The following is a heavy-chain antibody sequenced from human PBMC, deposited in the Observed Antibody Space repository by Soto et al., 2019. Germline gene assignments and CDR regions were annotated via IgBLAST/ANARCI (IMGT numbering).Heavy chain of an antibody. CDR1: GGSISSYY. V-gene: IGHV4-59*08. D-gene: IGHD3-3*01. CDR3: ARLPYYHFWSGYFDY. Sequence: PSETLSLTCTVSGGSISSYYWSWIRQPPGKGLEWIGYIYYSGSTNYNPSLKSRVTISVDTSKNQFSLKLSSVTAADTAVYYCARLPYYHFWSGYFDYWGQGTLVTVSS. J-gene: IGHJ4*02. CDR2: IYYSGST.